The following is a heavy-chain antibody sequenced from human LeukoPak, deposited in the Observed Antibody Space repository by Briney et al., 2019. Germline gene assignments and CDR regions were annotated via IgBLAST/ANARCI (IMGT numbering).Heavy chain of an antibody. Sequence: SETLSLTCSVSGGSISSYYWSWIRQPAGKGLEWIGRIYSSGSSSYNPYLKSRVTMSVDTSKNQFSLNLTSVTAADTAVYYCARDRTYGGNSGFDYWGQGTLVTVSS. CDR1: GGSISSYY. J-gene: IGHJ4*02. CDR3: ARDRTYGGNSGFDY. D-gene: IGHD4-23*01. CDR2: IYSSGSS. V-gene: IGHV4-4*07.